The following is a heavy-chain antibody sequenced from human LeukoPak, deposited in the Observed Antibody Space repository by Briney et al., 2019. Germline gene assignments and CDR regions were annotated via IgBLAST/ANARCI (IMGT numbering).Heavy chain of an antibody. CDR2: IKQDGSEK. D-gene: IGHD3-9*01. CDR1: GFTFSSYW. Sequence: GGSLRLSCAASGFTFSSYWMSWVRQAPGKGLEWVAKIKQDGSEKYYGDSVKGRFTISRDNAKNSLYLQMNSLRAEDTAVYYCARDPLTLYNYYMDVWGKGTTVTVSS. J-gene: IGHJ6*03. CDR3: ARDPLTLYNYYMDV. V-gene: IGHV3-7*01.